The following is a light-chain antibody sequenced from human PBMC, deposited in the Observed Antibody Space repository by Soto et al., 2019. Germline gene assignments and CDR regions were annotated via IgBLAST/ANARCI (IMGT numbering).Light chain of an antibody. CDR3: QQYGSSPPYT. CDR2: GAS. CDR1: QSVSSSY. J-gene: IGKJ2*01. V-gene: IGKV3-20*01. Sequence: EIGLTQSPGTLSLSPGERATLSCRASQSVSSSYLAWYQQKPGQAPRLLIYGASSRATGITDRFSGSVSGTDFTLTISRLEPEDFAVYYCQQYGSSPPYTFGQGTKLEIK.